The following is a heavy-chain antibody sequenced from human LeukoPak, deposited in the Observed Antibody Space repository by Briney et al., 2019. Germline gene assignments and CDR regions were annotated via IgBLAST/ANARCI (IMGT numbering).Heavy chain of an antibody. Sequence: ASVKVSCKASGYTFTSYYMHWVRQAPGQGLEWMGIINPSGGSTSYAQKFQGRVTMTRDTSTGTVYMELSSLRSEDTAVYYCARGLYYDILTGYAGPNWFDPWGQGTLVTVSS. CDR1: GYTFTSYY. CDR2: INPSGGST. CDR3: ARGLYYDILTGYAGPNWFDP. D-gene: IGHD3-9*01. V-gene: IGHV1-46*01. J-gene: IGHJ5*02.